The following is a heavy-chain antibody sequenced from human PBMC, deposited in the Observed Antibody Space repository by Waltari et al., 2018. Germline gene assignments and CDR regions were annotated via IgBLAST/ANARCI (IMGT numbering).Heavy chain of an antibody. V-gene: IGHV1-69*05. CDR2: IIPIFGTA. Sequence: QVQLVQSGAEVKKPGSSVKVSCKASGGTFSSYAISWVRQAPGPGLEWMGGIIPIFGTANYAQKFQGRVTITTDESTSTAYMELSSLRSEDTAVYYCARGGDYYDSSGYYYVGEYWGQGTLVTVSS. CDR1: GGTFSSYA. D-gene: IGHD3-22*01. J-gene: IGHJ4*02. CDR3: ARGGDYYDSSGYYYVGEY.